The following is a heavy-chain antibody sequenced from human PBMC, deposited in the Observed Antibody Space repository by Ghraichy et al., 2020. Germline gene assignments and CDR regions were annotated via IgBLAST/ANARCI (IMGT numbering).Heavy chain of an antibody. D-gene: IGHD1-1*01. J-gene: IGHJ4*02. CDR3: ARGTNWNYVDY. CDR1: GGSFSGYY. Sequence: SETLSLTCAVYGGSFSGYYWSWIRQPPGKGLEWIGEINHSGSTNYNPSLKSRVTISVDTSKNQFSLKLSSVTAADTAVYYCARGTNWNYVDYWGQGTLVTVSS. CDR2: INHSGST. V-gene: IGHV4-34*01.